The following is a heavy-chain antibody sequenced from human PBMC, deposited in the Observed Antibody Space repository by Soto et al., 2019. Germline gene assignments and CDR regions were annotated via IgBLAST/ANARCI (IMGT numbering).Heavy chain of an antibody. CDR1: GGTLSNYA. D-gene: IGHD1-26*01. CDR3: ARDPASGATRPPYFDH. J-gene: IGHJ4*02. V-gene: IGHV1-69*12. CDR2: IIPMFGRS. Sequence: QVQLAQSGAEVKNPGSSVKVSCKASGGTLSNYAFSWVRQAPGQGLEWMGGIIPMFGRSQYAPKFQGRLTISADDSTNTAYMELSSLRSEDTAVYYCARDPASGATRPPYFDHWGQGTLVTVSS.